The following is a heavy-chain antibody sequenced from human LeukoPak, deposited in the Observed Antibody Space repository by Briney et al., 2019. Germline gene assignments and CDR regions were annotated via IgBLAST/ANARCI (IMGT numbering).Heavy chain of an antibody. Sequence: ASVKVSCKASGYTFTSYGISWVRQAPGQGLEWMGWISAYDGTTKYAQSLQGRVTMTTDTSTSTAYMELRSLRSDDTALYYCARGLITASVWYSNRGNYFDFWGQGTLVTVSS. CDR3: ARGLITASVWYSNRGNYFDF. CDR1: GYTFTSYG. J-gene: IGHJ4*02. CDR2: ISAYDGTT. D-gene: IGHD6-19*01. V-gene: IGHV1-18*01.